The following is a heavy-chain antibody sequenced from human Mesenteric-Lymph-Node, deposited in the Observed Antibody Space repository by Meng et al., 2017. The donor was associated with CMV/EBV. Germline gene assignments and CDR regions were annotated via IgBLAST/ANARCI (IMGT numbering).Heavy chain of an antibody. J-gene: IGHJ4*02. CDR1: GFTFSSYA. D-gene: IGHD2/OR15-2a*01. CDR3: ARGAFD. V-gene: IGHV3-30*14. CDR2: ISYDGSNK. Sequence: GGSLRLSCAASGFTFSSYAMHWVRQAPGKGLEWVAVISYDGSNKYYADSVKGRFTSSRDNSKNTLYLQMNSLRVEDTAVYYCARGAFDWGQRTLVTVSS.